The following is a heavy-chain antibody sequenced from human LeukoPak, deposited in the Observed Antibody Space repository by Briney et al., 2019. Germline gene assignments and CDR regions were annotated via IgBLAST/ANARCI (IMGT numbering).Heavy chain of an antibody. V-gene: IGHV4-59*12. CDR1: GGSISSYY. J-gene: IGHJ3*02. Sequence: SETLSLTCTVSGGSISSYYWSWIRQPPGKGLEWIGYIYYSGSTNYNPSLKSRVTISVDTSKNQFSLKLSSVTAADTAVYYCARDRRGFADAFDIWGQGTMVTVSS. CDR3: ARDRRGFADAFDI. CDR2: IYYSGST.